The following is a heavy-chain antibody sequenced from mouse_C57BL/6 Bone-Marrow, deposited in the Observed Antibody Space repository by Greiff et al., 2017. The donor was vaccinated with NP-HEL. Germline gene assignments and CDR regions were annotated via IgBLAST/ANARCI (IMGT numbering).Heavy chain of an antibody. D-gene: IGHD2-4*01. CDR3: AKNFPIYYDYDWYFDV. V-gene: IGHV2-5*01. CDR1: GFSLTSYG. J-gene: IGHJ1*03. CDR2: IWRGGST. Sequence: QVQLQQSGPGLVQPSQSLSITCTVSGFSLTSYGVHWVRQSPGKGLEWLGVIWRGGSTDYNAAFMSRLSITKDNSKSQVFFKMNSLQADDTAIYYCAKNFPIYYDYDWYFDVWGTGTTVTVSS.